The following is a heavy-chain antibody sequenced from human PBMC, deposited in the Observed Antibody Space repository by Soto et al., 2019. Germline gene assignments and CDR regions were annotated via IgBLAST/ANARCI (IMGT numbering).Heavy chain of an antibody. J-gene: IGHJ6*02. CDR3: AGVTWFRGMDV. Sequence: SQTLLLTCAISGDSVSSISAAWNWIRQSPSRGREWLGRTYIRSKWNNYYSVSVKSRISITPDTSKNQFSLQLYSVTPEDTAVHYCAGVTWFRGMDVWGQWTPVTVSS. D-gene: IGHD3-10*01. V-gene: IGHV6-1*01. CDR2: TYIRSKWNN. CDR1: GDSVSSISAA.